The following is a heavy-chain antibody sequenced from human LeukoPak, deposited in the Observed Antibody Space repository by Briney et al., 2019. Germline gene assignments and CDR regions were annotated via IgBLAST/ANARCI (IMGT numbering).Heavy chain of an antibody. D-gene: IGHD3-10*01. Sequence: SXRLSCAASGFTFSSYGMHWVRQAPGKGLEWVAVISYDGSNKYYADSVKGRFTISRDNSKNTLYLQMDSLRAEDTALYYCARGNRFGELLSWGQGTLVTVSS. CDR1: GFTFSSYG. V-gene: IGHV3-30*03. J-gene: IGHJ5*02. CDR2: ISYDGSNK. CDR3: ARGNRFGELLS.